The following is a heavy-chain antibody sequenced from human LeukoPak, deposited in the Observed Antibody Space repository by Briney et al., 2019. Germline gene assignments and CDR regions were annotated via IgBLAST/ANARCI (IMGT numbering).Heavy chain of an antibody. J-gene: IGHJ4*02. CDR3: ARSWSGYYGIFNY. Sequence: GRSLRLSCAASGFTFSSYAMHWVRQAPGKGLEYVSAISSNGGSTYYANSVKGRFTISRDNSKNTLYLQMGSLRAEDMAVYYCARSWSGYYGIFNYWGQGTLVTVSS. V-gene: IGHV3-64*01. CDR1: GFTFSSYA. D-gene: IGHD3-3*01. CDR2: ISSNGGST.